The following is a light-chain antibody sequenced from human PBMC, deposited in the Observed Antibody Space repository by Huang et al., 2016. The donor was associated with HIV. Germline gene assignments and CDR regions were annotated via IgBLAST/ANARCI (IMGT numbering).Light chain of an antibody. CDR2: AAS. Sequence: DIQMTQSPPSLSASLGDRVTITCRASNTISNCLNWYQKKLGKAPNLLISAASSSQSGVPSRFSGSGAGTDFTLTISSLQPEDVAVYYCQQSFNTPRTFGQGTRVEIK. CDR1: NTISNC. J-gene: IGKJ1*01. V-gene: IGKV1-39*01. CDR3: QQSFNTPRT.